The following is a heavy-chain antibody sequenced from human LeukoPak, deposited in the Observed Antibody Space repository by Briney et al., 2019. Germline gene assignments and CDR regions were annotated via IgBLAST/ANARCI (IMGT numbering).Heavy chain of an antibody. J-gene: IGHJ4*02. D-gene: IGHD3-10*01. Sequence: GGSLRLSCEASGFTFSAYGMHWVRQAPGKGLEWVAIIWYDGNKKYYADSVKGRFIISRDNSENTLYLQMNSLRAEDTAVYYCARDMGGSGSQPDYWGQGTLATVSS. CDR2: IWYDGNKK. CDR1: GFTFSAYG. CDR3: ARDMGGSGSQPDY. V-gene: IGHV3-33*01.